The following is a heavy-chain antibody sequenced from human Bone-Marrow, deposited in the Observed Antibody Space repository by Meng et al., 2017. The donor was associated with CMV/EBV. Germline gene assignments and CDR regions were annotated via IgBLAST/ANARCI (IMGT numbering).Heavy chain of an antibody. D-gene: IGHD2-2*01. CDR2: INPNSGGT. CDR3: ARGSGGMGYCSSTSCYPH. Sequence: ASVKVSCKASGYTFTGYYMHWVRQAPGQGLEWMGWINPNSGGTNYAQKFQGRVTMTRDTSISTAYMELSRLRSDDTAVYYCARGSGGMGYCSSTSCYPHWGRGTLVTVSS. V-gene: IGHV1-2*02. J-gene: IGHJ4*02. CDR1: GYTFTGYY.